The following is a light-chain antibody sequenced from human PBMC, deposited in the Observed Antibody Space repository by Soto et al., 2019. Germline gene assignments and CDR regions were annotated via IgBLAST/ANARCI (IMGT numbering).Light chain of an antibody. CDR3: QQRSSWPLT. Sequence: EIVLTQSPATLSLSPGERATLSCRASQSVRNYLAWYQQKLGQPPRLLIYNASNRATGIPARFSGSGSGTDFTPTISSLEPEDFAVYYCQQRSSWPLTFGQGTRLEIK. V-gene: IGKV3-11*01. CDR2: NAS. CDR1: QSVRNY. J-gene: IGKJ5*01.